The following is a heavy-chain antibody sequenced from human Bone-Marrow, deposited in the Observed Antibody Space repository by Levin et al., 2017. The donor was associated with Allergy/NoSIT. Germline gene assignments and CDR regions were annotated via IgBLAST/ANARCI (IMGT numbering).Heavy chain of an antibody. J-gene: IGHJ3*02. Sequence: KPSETLSLTCTVSGGSIRMTTYYWGWVRQPPGKGLEWIGTIHYSGNTYYKPSLKSRVTLFVDTSKKQFSLRLSSVTAADTAVYYCARISPITTIRGLTPGAFDIWGQGTMVTVSS. CDR1: GGSIRMTTYY. D-gene: IGHD3-10*01. CDR2: IHYSGNT. V-gene: IGHV4-39*01. CDR3: ARISPITTIRGLTPGAFDI.